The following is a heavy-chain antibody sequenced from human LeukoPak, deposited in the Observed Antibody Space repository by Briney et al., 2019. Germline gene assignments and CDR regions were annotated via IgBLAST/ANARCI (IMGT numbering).Heavy chain of an antibody. CDR2: IIPIFGTA. J-gene: IGHJ4*02. CDR3: ARSNWNYDLPGYYFDY. V-gene: IGHV1-69*06. CDR1: GGTFSSYA. D-gene: IGHD1-7*01. Sequence: ASVKVSCKASGGTFSSYAISWVRQAPGQGLEWMGGIIPIFGTANYAQKFQGRVTITADKSTSTAYMELSSLRSEDTAVYYCARSNWNYDLPGYYFDYWGRGTLVTVSS.